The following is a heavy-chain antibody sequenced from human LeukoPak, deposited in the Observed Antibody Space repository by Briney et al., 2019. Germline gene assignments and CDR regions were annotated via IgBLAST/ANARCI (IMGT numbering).Heavy chain of an antibody. J-gene: IGHJ4*02. CDR1: GFTFSSNY. D-gene: IGHD3-3*01. Sequence: GGSLRLSCAASGFTFSSNYMSWVRQAPGKGLEWVSVSYSGGSTYYADSVKGIFTISRDNSKNTLYLQMNSLRAEDTGVYYCAGAMGVAYYFDYWGQGTPVTVSS. V-gene: IGHV3-66*01. CDR3: AGAMGVAYYFDY. CDR2: SYSGGST.